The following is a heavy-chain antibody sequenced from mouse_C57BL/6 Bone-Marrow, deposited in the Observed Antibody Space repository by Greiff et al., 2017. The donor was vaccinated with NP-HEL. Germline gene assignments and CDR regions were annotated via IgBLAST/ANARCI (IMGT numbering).Heavy chain of an antibody. V-gene: IGHV1-80*01. Sequence: LQQSGASVKISCKASGYAFSSYWMNWVKQRPGKGLEWIGQIYPGDGDTNYNGKFKGKATLTADKSSSTAYLQLSSLTSEDSAVYFCARGVAMDYWGQGTSVTVSS. J-gene: IGHJ4*01. CDR3: ARGVAMDY. CDR2: IYPGDGDT. CDR1: GYAFSSYW.